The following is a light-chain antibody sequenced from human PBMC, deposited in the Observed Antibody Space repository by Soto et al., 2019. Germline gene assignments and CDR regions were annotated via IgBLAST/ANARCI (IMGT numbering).Light chain of an antibody. CDR3: QHYNSYSPGT. V-gene: IGKV1-5*01. CDR1: QSISSL. J-gene: IGKJ1*01. Sequence: DIQMTQSPSTLSASVGERVTITCRASQSISSLLAWYQQTPGKAPKLLIYDASNLESGVPSRFSGSGSGTELTLTITSLQPDDFATYYCQHYNSYSPGTFGQGTKVVIK. CDR2: DAS.